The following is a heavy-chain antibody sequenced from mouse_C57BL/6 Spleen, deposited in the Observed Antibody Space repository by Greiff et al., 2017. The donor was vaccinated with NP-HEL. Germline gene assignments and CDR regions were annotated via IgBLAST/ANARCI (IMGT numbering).Heavy chain of an antibody. V-gene: IGHV5-6*01. J-gene: IGHJ4*01. Sequence: DVHLVESGGDLVKPGGSLKLSCAASGFTFSSYGMSWVRQTPDKRLEWVATISSGGSYTYYPDSVKGRFTNSRDNAKNTLYLQMSSLKSEETARYYSAKRYEYAMEYWGQGNSGTVSS. CDR3: AKRYEYAMEY. CDR2: ISSGGSYT. D-gene: IGHD2-10*02. CDR1: GFTFSSYG.